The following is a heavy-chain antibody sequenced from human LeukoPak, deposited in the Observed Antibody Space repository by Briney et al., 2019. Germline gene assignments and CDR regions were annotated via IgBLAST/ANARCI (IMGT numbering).Heavy chain of an antibody. Sequence: ASVKVSCKASGYTFTGYYMHWVRQAPGQGLEWMGWINPNSGGTNYAQKFQGRVTMTRNTSISTAYMELSSLRSEDTAVYYCARERGYSYQGYAFDIWGQGTMVTVSS. J-gene: IGHJ3*02. CDR1: GYTFTGYY. CDR2: INPNSGGT. V-gene: IGHV1-2*02. CDR3: ARERGYSYQGYAFDI. D-gene: IGHD5-18*01.